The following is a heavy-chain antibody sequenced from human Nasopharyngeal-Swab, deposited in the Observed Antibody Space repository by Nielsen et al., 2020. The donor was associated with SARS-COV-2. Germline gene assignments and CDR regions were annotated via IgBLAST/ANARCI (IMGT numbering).Heavy chain of an antibody. Sequence: GGSLRLSCKGSGYSFTSYWISWVRQMPGKGLEWMGRIDPSGSYTNYSPSFQGHVTISADKSISTAYLQWSSLKASDTAMYYCARMSVYDSSGYYPTYFDYWGQGTLVTVSS. CDR1: GYSFTSYW. V-gene: IGHV5-10-1*01. CDR2: IDPSGSYT. CDR3: ARMSVYDSSGYYPTYFDY. D-gene: IGHD3-22*01. J-gene: IGHJ4*02.